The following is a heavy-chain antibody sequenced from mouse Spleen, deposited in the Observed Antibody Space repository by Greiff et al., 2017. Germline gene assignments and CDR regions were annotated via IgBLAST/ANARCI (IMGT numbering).Heavy chain of an antibody. Sequence: EVKLMESGGGLVKPGGSLKLSCAASGFTFSDYGMAWVRQAPGKGPEWVAFISNLAYSIYYADTVTGRFTISRENAKNTLYLEMSSLRSEDTAMYYCARHGGYWYFDVWGAGTTVTVSS. V-gene: IGHV5-15*01. CDR1: GFTFSDYG. CDR3: ARHGGYWYFDV. CDR2: ISNLAYSI. J-gene: IGHJ1*01.